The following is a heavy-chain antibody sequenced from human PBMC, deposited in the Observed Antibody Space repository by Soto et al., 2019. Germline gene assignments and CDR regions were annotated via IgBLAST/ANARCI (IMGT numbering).Heavy chain of an antibody. Sequence: QVQLVQSGAEVKRPGASVKVSCKASGYTFTTYDMNWARQATGQGPEWMGWMNPNRGNTGYAQEFQGRVTLTRDSSINTAYMELRSLTPDDTAVYYCERVLWELDFWGHGTLVPVPS. J-gene: IGHJ4*01. CDR2: MNPNRGNT. V-gene: IGHV1-8*01. D-gene: IGHD1-26*01. CDR1: GYTFTTYD. CDR3: ERVLWELDF.